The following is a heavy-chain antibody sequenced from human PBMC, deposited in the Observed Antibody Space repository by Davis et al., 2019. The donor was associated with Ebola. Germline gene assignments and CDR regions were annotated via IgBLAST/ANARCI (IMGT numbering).Heavy chain of an antibody. CDR2: IYYSGST. CDR1: GGSISSGGYY. Sequence: PSETLSLTCTVSGGSISSGGYYWSWIRQHPGKGLEWIGYIYYSGSTYYNPSLKSRVTISVDTSKNQFSLKLSSVTAADTAVYYCARNSGYYYVPEYNWFDPWGQGTLVTVSS. D-gene: IGHD3-22*01. J-gene: IGHJ5*02. V-gene: IGHV4-31*03. CDR3: ARNSGYYYVPEYNWFDP.